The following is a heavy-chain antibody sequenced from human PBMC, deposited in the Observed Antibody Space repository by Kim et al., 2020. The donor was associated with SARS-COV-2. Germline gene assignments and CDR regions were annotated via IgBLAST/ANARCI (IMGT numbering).Heavy chain of an antibody. CDR2: DGGTT. Sequence: DGGTTDYAAPVKGRFTISRDDSKNTLYLQMNSLKTEDTAVYYCTTRSFDYWGQGTLVTVSS. J-gene: IGHJ4*02. CDR3: TTRSFDY. V-gene: IGHV3-15*01.